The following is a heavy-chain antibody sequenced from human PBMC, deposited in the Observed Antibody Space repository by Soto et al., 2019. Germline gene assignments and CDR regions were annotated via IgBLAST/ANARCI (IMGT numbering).Heavy chain of an antibody. CDR3: ARSREPGGSGIGYYFDY. V-gene: IGHV3-48*01. Sequence: GGSLRLSCAASGFTFSSYSMNWVRQAPGKGLEWVSYISSSSSTIYYAGSVKGRFTISRDNAKNSLYLQMNSLRAEDTAVYYCARSREPGGSGIGYYFDYWGQGTLVTVSS. D-gene: IGHD2-15*01. CDR1: GFTFSSYS. CDR2: ISSSSSTI. J-gene: IGHJ4*02.